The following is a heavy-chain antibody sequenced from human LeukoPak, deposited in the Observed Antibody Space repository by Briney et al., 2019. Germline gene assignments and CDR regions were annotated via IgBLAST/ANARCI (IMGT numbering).Heavy chain of an antibody. Sequence: GGSLRLSCAASGFTFDDYAMHWVRQAPGKGLEWVSGISWNSGSIGYADSVKGRFTISRDNAKNSLYLQMNSLRAEDTALYYCAKDSSSWHYFDYWGQGTLVTVSS. CDR3: AKDSSSWHYFDY. V-gene: IGHV3-9*01. CDR2: ISWNSGSI. J-gene: IGHJ4*02. CDR1: GFTFDDYA. D-gene: IGHD6-13*01.